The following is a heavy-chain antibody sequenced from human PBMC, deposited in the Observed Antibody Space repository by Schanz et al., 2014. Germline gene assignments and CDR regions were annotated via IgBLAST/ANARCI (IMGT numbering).Heavy chain of an antibody. CDR3: AASSGWHPSTDY. CDR2: IGNGGVTI. CDR1: GFPFSDYF. V-gene: IGHV3-11*01. J-gene: IGHJ4*02. Sequence: VQLVDSGGGLVKPGGSLRLSCTASGFPFSDYFMAWIRQPPGRGLEWVSYIGNGGVTIYYADSVKGRFTISRDNSKNTLYLQMNSLRVEDTAVYYCAASSGWHPSTDYWGQGTLVTVSS. D-gene: IGHD6-19*01.